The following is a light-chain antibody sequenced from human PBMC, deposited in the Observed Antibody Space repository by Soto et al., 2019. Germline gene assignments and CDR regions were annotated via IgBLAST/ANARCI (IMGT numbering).Light chain of an antibody. V-gene: IGKV3-11*01. CDR3: QDPPAS. CDR1: QSLSTD. CDR2: EAS. Sequence: ALAQSPVALSLSPGERATLSCRASQSLSTDFAWYQQKPGQAPRLLISEASTRATVIPVRCARSGSGTDFALTISSLEPEDFVLYNCQDPPASFRGGTKV. J-gene: IGKJ4*01.